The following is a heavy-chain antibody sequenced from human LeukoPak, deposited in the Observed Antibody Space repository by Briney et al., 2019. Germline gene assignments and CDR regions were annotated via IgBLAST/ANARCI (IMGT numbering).Heavy chain of an antibody. CDR1: GFTFSSYE. CDR2: ISSSGSTI. V-gene: IGHV3-48*03. Sequence: GGSLRLSCAASGFTFSSYEMNWVRQAPGKGLEWVSYISSSGSTIYYADSVKGRFTIFRDNAKNSLYLQMNSLRAEDTAVYYCARGAPHGYSYGYPNDAFDIWGQGTMVTVSS. CDR3: ARGAPHGYSYGYPNDAFDI. D-gene: IGHD5-18*01. J-gene: IGHJ3*02.